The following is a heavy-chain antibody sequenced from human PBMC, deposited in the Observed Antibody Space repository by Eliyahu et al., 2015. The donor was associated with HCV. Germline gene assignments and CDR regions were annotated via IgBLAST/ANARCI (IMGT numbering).Heavy chain of an antibody. Sequence: EVQLLESGGGLVQPGGSLRLSCAASGFTFSSYAMSWVRQAPGKGLGWVSAISGSGGSTYYADSVRGRFTISRDNSKNTLYLQMNSLRAEDTAVYYCAKGSLSRVAGAAAGNFDYWGQGTLVTVSS. J-gene: IGHJ4*02. CDR1: GFTFSSYA. CDR3: AKGSLSRVAGAAAGNFDY. CDR2: ISGSGGST. V-gene: IGHV3-23*01. D-gene: IGHD6-13*01.